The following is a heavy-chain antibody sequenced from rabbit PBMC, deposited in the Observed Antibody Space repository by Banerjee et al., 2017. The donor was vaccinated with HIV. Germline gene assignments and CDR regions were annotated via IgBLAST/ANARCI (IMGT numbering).Heavy chain of an antibody. V-gene: IGHV1S40*01. D-gene: IGHD4-1*01. CDR1: GFSFSNGYV. Sequence: QSLEESGGDLVKPGASLTLTCTASGFSFSNGYVMCWVRQAPGKGLEWIACINTISGDTVYATWAKGRFTISRSTSLNTVTLKMTSLTGADTATYFCARYISGWDYFDLWGQGTLVTVS. CDR3: ARYISGWDYFDL. CDR2: INTISGDT. J-gene: IGHJ4*01.